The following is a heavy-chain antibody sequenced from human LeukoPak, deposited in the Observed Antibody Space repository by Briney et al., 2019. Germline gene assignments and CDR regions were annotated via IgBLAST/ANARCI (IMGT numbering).Heavy chain of an antibody. D-gene: IGHD7-27*01. CDR2: INPNSGGT. Sequence: ASVKVSCKASGYTFTGYYMHWVRQAPGQGLEWMGWINPNSGGTNYAQKLQGRVTMTEDTSTDTAYMELRNLISEDTAVYYCAGSSGVDAFDIWGQGTMVTVSS. CDR3: AGSSGVDAFDI. J-gene: IGHJ3*02. CDR1: GYTFTGYY. V-gene: IGHV1-2*02.